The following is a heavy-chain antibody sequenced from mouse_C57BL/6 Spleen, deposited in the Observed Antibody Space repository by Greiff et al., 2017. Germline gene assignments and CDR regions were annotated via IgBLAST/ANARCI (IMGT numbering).Heavy chain of an antibody. CDR1: GYTFTDYN. D-gene: IGHD2-2*01. Sequence: VQLQQSGPELVKPGASVKMSCKASGYTFTDYNMHWVKQSHGKSLEWIGYINPNNGGTSYNQKFKGKATLTVNKSSSTAYMELRSLTSEDSAVYYCARLYYGFPWFAYWGQGTLVTVSA. V-gene: IGHV1-22*01. CDR3: ARLYYGFPWFAY. CDR2: INPNNGGT. J-gene: IGHJ3*01.